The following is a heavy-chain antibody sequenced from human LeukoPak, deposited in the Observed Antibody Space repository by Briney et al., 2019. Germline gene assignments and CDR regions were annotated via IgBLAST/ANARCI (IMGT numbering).Heavy chain of an antibody. D-gene: IGHD3-3*01. CDR2: NIPIFGTT. CDR3: ARDLLPMTVFGVVND. CDR1: GYTFTGYY. V-gene: IGHV1-69*13. Sequence: GASVKVSCKASGYTFTGYYMHWVRQAPGQDLEWMGGNIPIFGTTDYAQKFQGRVTITADEARSTAYMELSSLTFDDTAVYYCARDLLPMTVFGVVNDWGQGTLVTVSS. J-gene: IGHJ4*02.